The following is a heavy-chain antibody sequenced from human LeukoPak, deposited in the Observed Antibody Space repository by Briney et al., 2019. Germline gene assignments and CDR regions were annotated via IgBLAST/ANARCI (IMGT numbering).Heavy chain of an antibody. J-gene: IGHJ5*02. V-gene: IGHV1-2*02. CDR3: ARDDYGDHIRWGFDP. D-gene: IGHD4-17*01. CDR2: ISAYSGGT. CDR1: GYTFTSYG. Sequence: GASVKVSCKASGYTFTSYGISWVRQAPGQGLEWMGWISAYSGGTNYAQKFQGRVTMTRDTSISTAYVELSRLRSDDTAVYYCARDDYGDHIRWGFDPWGQGTLVTVSS.